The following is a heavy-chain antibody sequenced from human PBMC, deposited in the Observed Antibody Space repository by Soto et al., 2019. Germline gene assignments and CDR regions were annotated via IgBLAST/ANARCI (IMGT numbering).Heavy chain of an antibody. CDR1: GFTFRSYA. V-gene: IGHV3-30-3*01. CDR2: ISYAGNNK. D-gene: IGHD2-15*01. Sequence: QVQLVESGGGVVQPGRYLRLSCADSGFTFRSYAMHWVRQAPGKGLECVAVISYAGNNKFYRDYVKGRFTISRDNSTNNLYLQINSLRYEDTAVYYCARGDREDIAVVVGVRPGEYGVDVWGQGTTVTVSS. J-gene: IGHJ6*02. CDR3: ARGDREDIAVVVGVRPGEYGVDV.